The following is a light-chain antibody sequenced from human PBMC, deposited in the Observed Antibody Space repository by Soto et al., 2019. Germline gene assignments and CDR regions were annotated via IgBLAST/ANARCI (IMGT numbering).Light chain of an antibody. J-gene: IGLJ1*01. CDR3: CSYAGSSTYV. Sequence: QSVLTQSASVSGSPGQSITISCTGTSSDVGSYNLVSWYQQHPGKAPKLMIYEGSKRPSGVSNRFSCSKSGNTASLTISGLQAEDEADYYCCSYAGSSTYVFGTGTKVTVL. CDR2: EGS. V-gene: IGLV2-23*01. CDR1: SSDVGSYNL.